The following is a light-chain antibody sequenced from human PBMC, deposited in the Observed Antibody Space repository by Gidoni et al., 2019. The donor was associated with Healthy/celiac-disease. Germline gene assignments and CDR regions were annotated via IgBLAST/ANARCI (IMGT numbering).Light chain of an antibody. CDR3: QQLYISPPT. Sequence: DVQLTQHPSFLSASVGPRVTITSRASQYIGRSLAWYQRKSGEATTFLLYAAAPLQSGVPSRCGGSGAGTEFILTISSLQAEDFATYYCQQLYISPPTFGGGTKVEIK. J-gene: IGKJ4*01. CDR2: AAA. V-gene: IGKV1-9*01. CDR1: QYIGRS.